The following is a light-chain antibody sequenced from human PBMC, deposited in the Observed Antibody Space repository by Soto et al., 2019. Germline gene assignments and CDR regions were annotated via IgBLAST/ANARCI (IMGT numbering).Light chain of an antibody. Sequence: DIHRTRSPSSLSASVGDRATITCRASQSISSYLNWYQQKPGKAPKLLIYAASSLQSGVPARFSGSGSGTDFTLTISSLQPEDFATYYCQQSYSTPLTFGGGTKVDIK. J-gene: IGKJ4*02. V-gene: IGKV1-39*01. CDR2: AAS. CDR3: QQSYSTPLT. CDR1: QSISSY.